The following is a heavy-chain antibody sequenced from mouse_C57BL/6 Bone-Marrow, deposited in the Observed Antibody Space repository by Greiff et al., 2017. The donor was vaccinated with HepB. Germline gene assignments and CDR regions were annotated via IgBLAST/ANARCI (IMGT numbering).Heavy chain of an antibody. J-gene: IGHJ1*03. Sequence: VQLQQPGAELVRPGSSVKLSCKASGYTFTSYWMDWVKQRPGQGLEWIGNIYPSDSETHYNQKFKDKATLTVDTSSSTAYMQLSSLTSEDSAVYYCAGLCDGYYSRYFDVWGTGTTVTVSS. CDR1: GYTFTSYW. CDR2: IYPSDSET. V-gene: IGHV1-61*01. D-gene: IGHD2-3*01. CDR3: AGLCDGYYSRYFDV.